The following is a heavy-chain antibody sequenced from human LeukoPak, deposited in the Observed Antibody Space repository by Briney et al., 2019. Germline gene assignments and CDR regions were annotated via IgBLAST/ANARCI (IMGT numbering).Heavy chain of an antibody. J-gene: IGHJ4*02. V-gene: IGHV4-59*01. CDR2: IYCSGST. D-gene: IGHD3-22*01. Sequence: PSETLSLTCTVSGGSISSYYWSWIRQPPGKGLEWIGYIYCSGSTNYNPSLKSRVTISVDTSKNQFSLKLSSVTAADTAVYYCARVRRTYYYDSSGYYSPYYFDYWGQGTLVTVSS. CDR1: GGSISSYY. CDR3: ARVRRTYYYDSSGYYSPYYFDY.